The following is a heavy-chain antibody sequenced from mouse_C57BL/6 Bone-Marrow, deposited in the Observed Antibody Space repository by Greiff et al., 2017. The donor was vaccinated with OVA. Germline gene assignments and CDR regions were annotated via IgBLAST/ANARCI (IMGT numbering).Heavy chain of an antibody. CDR3: AKGTPYYYGSSWFAY. V-gene: IGHV1-64*01. J-gene: IGHJ3*01. CDR2: IHPNSGST. D-gene: IGHD1-1*01. CDR1: GYTFTSYW. Sequence: VQLQQPGAELVKPGASVKLSCKASGYTFTSYWMHWVKQRPGQGLEWIGMIHPNSGSTNYNEKFKSKATLTVDKSSSTAYMQLSSLTSEDSAVYYCAKGTPYYYGSSWFAYWGQGTLVTVSA.